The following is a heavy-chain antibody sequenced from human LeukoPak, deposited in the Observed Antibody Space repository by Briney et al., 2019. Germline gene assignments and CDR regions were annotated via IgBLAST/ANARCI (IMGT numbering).Heavy chain of an antibody. CDR3: ARGRYGSATICSGGDAFDI. V-gene: IGHV4-4*07. J-gene: IGHJ3*02. CDR1: GRYIRNYY. CDR2: IYTSAST. D-gene: IGHD5-24*01. Sequence: PSETLSLICSVSGRYIRNYYWSWIGQPAGKGLEWFGCIYTSASTNYHHSLQSRVTLSVDAPKNQFSLRLSSLSAADTAVYYCARGRYGSATICSGGDAFDIWGQGTVVTVSS.